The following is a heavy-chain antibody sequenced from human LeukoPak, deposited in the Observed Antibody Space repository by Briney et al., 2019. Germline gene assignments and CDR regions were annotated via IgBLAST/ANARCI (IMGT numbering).Heavy chain of an antibody. D-gene: IGHD6-19*01. Sequence: GGSLRLSCAASGFIFRSYWMSWVRQAPGKGLERVANIKEDGSEKYYVDSVRGRFTISRDNAKNSLYLQMNSLRAEDTAVYYCAKSGSGWTGFFDYWGQGTLVTVSS. CDR1: GFIFRSYW. V-gene: IGHV3-7*05. CDR2: IKEDGSEK. CDR3: AKSGSGWTGFFDY. J-gene: IGHJ4*02.